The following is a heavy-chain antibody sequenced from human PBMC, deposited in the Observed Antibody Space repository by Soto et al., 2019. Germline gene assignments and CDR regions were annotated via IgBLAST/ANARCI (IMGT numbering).Heavy chain of an antibody. D-gene: IGHD4-17*01. J-gene: IGHJ4*02. CDR1: GGTFNNHV. CDR3: APGQTRVVTYGGNSLDY. V-gene: IGHV1-69*12. Sequence: QVQLVQSAAEVKRPGSSVKVSCKASGGTFNNHVINWVRQAPGQGLEWMGEIIPIFGTRNYAQEFQGRVTKIADETTTTAYMELSSLRYEDTAVYYCAPGQTRVVTYGGNSLDYCGQGTMVIVST. CDR2: IIPIFGTR.